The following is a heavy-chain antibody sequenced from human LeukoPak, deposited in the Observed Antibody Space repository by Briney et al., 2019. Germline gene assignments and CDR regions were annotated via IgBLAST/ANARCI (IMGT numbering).Heavy chain of an antibody. CDR1: VYTFTSYG. D-gene: IGHD2-2*01. CDR3: ARGVVPAASVGYYYYYMDV. V-gene: IGHV1-18*01. J-gene: IGHJ6*03. Sequence: GASVTVSCKASVYTFTSYGISWVRQPPAQGLEWMGWISAYNGNTNYPQKLQGRVTMTTATSTSTAYMELRSLRSDDTAVYYCARGVVPAASVGYYYYYMDVWGKGTTVTISS. CDR2: ISAYNGNT.